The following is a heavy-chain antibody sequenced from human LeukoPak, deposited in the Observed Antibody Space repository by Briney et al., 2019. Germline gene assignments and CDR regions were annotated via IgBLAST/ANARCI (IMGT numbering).Heavy chain of an antibody. CDR3: AKSAVAGKSNYYGMDV. J-gene: IGHJ6*02. V-gene: IGHV3-48*01. CDR2: ISSSGTTV. Sequence: GGSLRLSCAASGFIFRDYGMNWVRQAPGKGLEWVSYISSSGTTVNYADSVKGRFTISRDNSKNTLYLQMNSLRAEDTAVYYCAKSAVAGKSNYYGMDVWGQGTTVTVSS. D-gene: IGHD6-19*01. CDR1: GFIFRDYG.